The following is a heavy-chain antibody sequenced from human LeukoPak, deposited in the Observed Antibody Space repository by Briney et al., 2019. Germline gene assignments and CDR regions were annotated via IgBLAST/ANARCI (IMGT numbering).Heavy chain of an antibody. D-gene: IGHD3-10*01. CDR2: INSDGSIT. CDR1: GFTFSSYW. J-gene: IGHJ3*02. V-gene: IGHV3-74*01. CDR3: VRDSRGNSFDI. Sequence: GGSLILSCAASGFTFSSYWMQWVRQAPGKGLVWVSRINSDGSITTYADSVKGRFTISRDNAKNTLYLQMNSLRVEDTAVYYCVRDSRGNSFDIWGQGTLVTVSS.